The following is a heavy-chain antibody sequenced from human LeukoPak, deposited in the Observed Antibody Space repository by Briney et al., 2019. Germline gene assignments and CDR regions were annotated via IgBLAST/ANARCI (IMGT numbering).Heavy chain of an antibody. J-gene: IGHJ5*02. CDR2: IIPIFGTA. CDR3: AKDTDGYCSGGSCYSSANWFDP. V-gene: IGHV1-69*01. CDR1: GGTFSSYA. Sequence: SVKVSCKASGGTFSSYAISWVRQAPGQGLEWMGGIIPIFGTANYAQKFQGRVTITADESTSTAYMELSSLRSEDTAVYYCAKDTDGYCSGGSCYSSANWFDPWGQGTLVTVSS. D-gene: IGHD2-15*01.